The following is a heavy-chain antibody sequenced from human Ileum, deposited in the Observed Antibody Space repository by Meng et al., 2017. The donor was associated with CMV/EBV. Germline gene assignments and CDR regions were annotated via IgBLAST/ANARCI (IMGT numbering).Heavy chain of an antibody. J-gene: IGHJ4*02. CDR2: ISFDGYIK. Sequence: VQLVEAGGGVVQPGRPQRLSCAAFGFTLGSHAIHWVRQAPGKGLEWVSFISFDGYIKYYGDSVKGRFTISRDNPKNMLYLQMDSLRTEDTAIYYCARDYSTHYSIDYWGQGTLVTVSS. CDR1: GFTLGSHA. V-gene: IGHV3-30*04. CDR3: ARDYSTHYSIDY. D-gene: IGHD2/OR15-2a*01.